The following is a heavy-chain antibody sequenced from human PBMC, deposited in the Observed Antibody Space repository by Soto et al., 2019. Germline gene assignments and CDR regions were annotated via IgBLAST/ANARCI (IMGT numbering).Heavy chain of an antibody. CDR1: GTFSSYA. Sequence: GTFSSYAISWVRQAPGQGLEWMGGIIPIFGTANYAQKFQGRVTITADESTSTAYMKLSSLRSEDTAVYYCARPRPHDSSGYYRYWGQGTLVTVSS. V-gene: IGHV1-69*01. D-gene: IGHD3-22*01. CDR3: ARPRPHDSSGYYRY. J-gene: IGHJ4*02. CDR2: IIPIFGTA.